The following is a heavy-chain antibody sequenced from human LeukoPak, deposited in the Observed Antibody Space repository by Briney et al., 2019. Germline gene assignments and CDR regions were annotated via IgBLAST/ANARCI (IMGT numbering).Heavy chain of an antibody. CDR1: GYTFTGYY. Sequence: VASVKVSCKASGYTFTGYYMHWVRQAPGQGLEWMRWINPNSGATNYAEKFQGRATMTRDTSISTAYMELSRLRSDDTAVYYCARVRGYSVYDYIDYWGHGTLVTVSS. V-gene: IGHV1-2*02. J-gene: IGHJ4*01. D-gene: IGHD5/OR15-5a*01. CDR2: INPNSGAT. CDR3: ARVRGYSVYDYIDY.